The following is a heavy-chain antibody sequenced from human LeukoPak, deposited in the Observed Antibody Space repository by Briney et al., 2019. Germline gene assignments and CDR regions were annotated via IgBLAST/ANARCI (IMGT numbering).Heavy chain of an antibody. D-gene: IGHD3-22*01. V-gene: IGHV4-31*03. CDR3: ARGHDSSGYDWFDH. J-gene: IGHJ5*02. Sequence: PSQTLSLTCTVSGGSLSSGGYYWRWLRQHPGTGLEGLGYIYYSGSTYYNPSLKSRVTISVDTSKNQFSLKLSSVTAADTAVYYCARGHDSSGYDWFDHWGQGTLVTVSS. CDR1: GGSLSSGGYY. CDR2: IYYSGST.